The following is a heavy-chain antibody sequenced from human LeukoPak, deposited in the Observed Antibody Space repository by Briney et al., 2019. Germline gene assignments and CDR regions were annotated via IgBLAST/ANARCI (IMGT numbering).Heavy chain of an antibody. CDR3: AKDPAWEPFDY. CDR2: IRYDGSNK. CDR1: GFTFSSYA. J-gene: IGHJ4*02. V-gene: IGHV3-30*02. Sequence: GGSLRLSCAASGFTFSSYAMSWVRQAPGKGLEWVAFIRYDGSNKYYADSVKGRFTISRDNSKNTLYLQVNSLRAEDTAVYYCAKDPAWEPFDYWGQGTLVTVSS. D-gene: IGHD1-14*01.